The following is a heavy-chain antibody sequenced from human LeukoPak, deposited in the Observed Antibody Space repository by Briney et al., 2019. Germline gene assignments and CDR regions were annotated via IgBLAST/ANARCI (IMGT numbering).Heavy chain of an antibody. V-gene: IGHV3-23*01. CDR1: GFTFSTYT. J-gene: IGHJ3*02. D-gene: IGHD2-8*01. CDR2: IGSSGGGI. Sequence: GGSLRLSCAASGFTFSTYTMYWVRHPPGKGLEWVSIIGSSGGGIHYADSVKGRFTISRDNTKKTLSLQMNSLRLEDTAVYYCAKDSRARDGIYDPFDIWGQGTMVTVSS. CDR3: AKDSRARDGIYDPFDI.